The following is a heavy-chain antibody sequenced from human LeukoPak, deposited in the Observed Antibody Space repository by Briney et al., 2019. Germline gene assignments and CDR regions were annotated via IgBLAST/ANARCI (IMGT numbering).Heavy chain of an antibody. CDR2: IYYRGNT. D-gene: IGHD2-21*02. CDR3: ARLGVVTNFDY. CDR1: GYSISSYY. V-gene: IGHV4-59*08. J-gene: IGHJ4*02. Sequence: SETLSLTCTVSGYSISSYYWSWIRQPPGKGLEWIGYIYYRGNTIYNPSLKSRVTISVDTSNNQFSLKLSSVNAEDTAVYYCARLGVVTNFDYWGQGTLVTVSS.